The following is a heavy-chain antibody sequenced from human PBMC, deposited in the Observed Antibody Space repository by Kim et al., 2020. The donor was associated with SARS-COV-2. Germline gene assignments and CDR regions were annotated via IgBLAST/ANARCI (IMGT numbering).Heavy chain of an antibody. CDR3: AKVGAEDYYYMDV. Sequence: GGSLRLSCAASGFTFSSYGMHWVRQAPGKGLEWVAVISYDGSNKYYADSVKGRFTISRDNSKNTLYLQMNSLRAEDTAVYYCAKVGAEDYYYMDVWGKGT. CDR1: GFTFSSYG. J-gene: IGHJ6*03. V-gene: IGHV3-30*18. CDR2: ISYDGSNK. D-gene: IGHD1-26*01.